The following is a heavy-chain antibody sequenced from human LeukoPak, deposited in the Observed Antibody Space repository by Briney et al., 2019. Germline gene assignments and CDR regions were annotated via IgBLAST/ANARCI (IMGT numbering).Heavy chain of an antibody. CDR2: ISSSSSYI. D-gene: IGHD3-10*01. CDR1: GFTFSSYS. J-gene: IGHJ4*02. Sequence: GGSLRLSCAAPGFTFSSYSMNWVRQAPGKGLEWVSSISSSSSYIYYADSVKGRFTISRDNAKNSLYLQMNSLRAEDTAVYYCARDSILWFGELPSDYWGQGTLVTVSS. V-gene: IGHV3-21*01. CDR3: ARDSILWFGELPSDY.